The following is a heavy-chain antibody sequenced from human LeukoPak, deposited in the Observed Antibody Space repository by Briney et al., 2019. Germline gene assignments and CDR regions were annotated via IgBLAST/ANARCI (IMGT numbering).Heavy chain of an antibody. CDR3: AREDWFHFDY. Sequence: PGGSLRLSCAASGLTFSSHWMHWVRHAPGKGLVWVSRITNDGSSTTYADSVKGRFTISRDNAKNSLYLQMNGLRAEDTAVYYCAREDWFHFDYWGQGTLVTVSS. V-gene: IGHV3-74*01. J-gene: IGHJ4*02. CDR2: ITNDGSST. D-gene: IGHD3-10*01. CDR1: GLTFSSHW.